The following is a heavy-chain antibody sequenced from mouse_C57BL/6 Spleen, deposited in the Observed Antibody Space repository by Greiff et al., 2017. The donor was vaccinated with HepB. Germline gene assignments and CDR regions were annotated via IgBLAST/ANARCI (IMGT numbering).Heavy chain of an antibody. CDR2: IDPSDSYT. V-gene: IGHV1-50*01. CDR1: GYTFTSYW. D-gene: IGHD4-1*01. J-gene: IGHJ2*01. Sequence: QVQLQQPGAELVKPGASVKLSCKASGYTFTSYWMQWVKQRPGQGLEWIGEIDPSDSYTNYNQKFKGKATLTVDTSSSTAYMQLSSLTSEDSAVYYCARSWGDYWGQGTTLTVSS. CDR3: ARSWGDY.